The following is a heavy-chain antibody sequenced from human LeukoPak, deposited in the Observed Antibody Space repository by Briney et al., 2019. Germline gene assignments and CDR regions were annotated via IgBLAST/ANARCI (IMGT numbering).Heavy chain of an antibody. J-gene: IGHJ5*02. CDR1: GGSISSSSYY. CDR3: AREVTSSWYGEGTLNWFDP. CDR2: IYYSGST. Sequence: SETLSLTRTVSGGSISSSSYYWGWIRQPPGKGLEWIGSIYYSGSTYYNPSLKSRVTISVDTSKNQFSLKLSSVTAADTAVYYCAREVTSSWYGEGTLNWFDPWGQGTLVTVSS. V-gene: IGHV4-39*07. D-gene: IGHD6-13*01.